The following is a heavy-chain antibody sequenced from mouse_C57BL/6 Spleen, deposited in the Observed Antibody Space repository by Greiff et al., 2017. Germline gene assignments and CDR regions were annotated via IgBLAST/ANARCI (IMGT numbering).Heavy chain of an antibody. D-gene: IGHD3-1*01. CDR3: ARDTGWFDY. CDR1: GYSITSGYY. J-gene: IGHJ2*01. V-gene: IGHV3-6*01. CDR2: ISYDGSN. Sequence: EVKLQESGPGLVKPSQSLSLTCSVTGYSITSGYYWNWIRQFPGNKLEWMGYISYDGSNNYNPSLKNRISITRDTSKNQFFLKLNSVTTEDTATYYCARDTGWFDYWGQGTTLTVSS.